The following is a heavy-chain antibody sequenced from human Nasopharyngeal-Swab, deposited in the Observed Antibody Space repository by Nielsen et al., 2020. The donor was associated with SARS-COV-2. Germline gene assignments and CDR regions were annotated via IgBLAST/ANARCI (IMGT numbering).Heavy chain of an antibody. D-gene: IGHD6-13*01. J-gene: IGHJ5*02. Sequence: GGSLRLSCAASGFTFSSYSMNWVRQAPGKGLEWVSSISSSSSYIYYADSVKGRFTISRDDAKNSLYLQMSSLRAEDTAVYYCARDPIGYSSSSWWFDPWGQWHWSPSPQ. CDR2: ISSSSSYI. V-gene: IGHV3-21*01. CDR1: GFTFSSYS. CDR3: ARDPIGYSSSSWWFDP.